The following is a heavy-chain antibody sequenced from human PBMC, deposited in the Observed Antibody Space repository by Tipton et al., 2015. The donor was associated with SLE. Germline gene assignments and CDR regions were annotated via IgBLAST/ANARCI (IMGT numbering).Heavy chain of an antibody. CDR3: ARDQEGYSGYYYGMDV. J-gene: IGHJ6*02. CDR1: GFTFSSYW. Sequence: SLRLSCAASGFTFSSYWMSWVRQAPGKGLEWVANIKQDGSEKYYVDSVKGRFTISRDNAKNSLYLQMNSLRAEDTAVYYCARDQEGYSGYYYGMDVWGQGTTVTVSS. CDR2: IKQDGSEK. D-gene: IGHD1-26*01. V-gene: IGHV3-7*03.